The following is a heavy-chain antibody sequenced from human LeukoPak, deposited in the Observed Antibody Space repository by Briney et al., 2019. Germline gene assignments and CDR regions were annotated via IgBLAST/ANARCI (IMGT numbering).Heavy chain of an antibody. V-gene: IGHV1-18*01. CDR1: GYTFTSYG. D-gene: IGHD3-22*01. J-gene: IGHJ6*02. CDR3: ARDSYYYDSSGYYYYYGMDV. Sequence: ASVTVSCKASGYTFTSYGISWVRQAPGQGLEWMGWISAYNGNTTYAQKLQGRVTMTTDTSTSTAYMELRSLRSDDTAVYYCARDSYYYDSSGYYYYYGMDVWGQGTTVTVSS. CDR2: ISAYNGNT.